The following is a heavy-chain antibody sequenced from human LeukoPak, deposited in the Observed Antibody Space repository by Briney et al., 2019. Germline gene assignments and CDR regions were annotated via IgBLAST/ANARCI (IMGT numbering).Heavy chain of an antibody. CDR2: IYYSGST. Sequence: SETLSLTCTVSGGSISSYYWSWIRQPPGKGLEWIGYIYYSGSTNYNPSLKSRVTISVDTSKNQFSLKLSSVTAADTAVYYCARGLVGATRPFDYWGQGTLVTVSS. J-gene: IGHJ4*02. CDR3: ARGLVGATRPFDY. CDR1: GGSISSYY. V-gene: IGHV4-59*01. D-gene: IGHD1-26*01.